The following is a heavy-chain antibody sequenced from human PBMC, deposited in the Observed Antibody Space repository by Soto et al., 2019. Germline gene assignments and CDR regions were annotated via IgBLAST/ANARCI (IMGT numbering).Heavy chain of an antibody. CDR2: ISYDGSNK. J-gene: IGHJ5*02. CDR3: AKEPNKARGLWFDP. V-gene: IGHV3-30*18. D-gene: IGHD3-10*01. CDR1: GFTFSSYG. Sequence: PGGSLRLSCAASGFTFSSYGMHWVRQAPGKGLEWVAVISYDGSNKYYADSVKGRFTISRDNSKNTLYLQMNSLRAEDTAVYYCAKEPNKARGLWFDPWGQGTLVTVSS.